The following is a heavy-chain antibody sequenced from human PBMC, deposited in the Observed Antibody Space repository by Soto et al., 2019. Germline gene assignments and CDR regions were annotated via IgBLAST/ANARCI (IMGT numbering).Heavy chain of an antibody. D-gene: IGHD2-8*01. CDR3: ATLQGLQFGSMVYGYYYYYMDV. CDR1: GFTFSSYW. J-gene: IGHJ6*03. Sequence: GGSLRLSCAASGFTFSSYWMHWVRQAPGKGLVWVSRINSDGSSTSYADSVKGRFTISRDNAKNTLYLQMNSLRAEDTAVYYCATLQGLQFGSMVYGYYYYYMDVWGKGTTVTVSS. V-gene: IGHV3-74*01. CDR2: INSDGSST.